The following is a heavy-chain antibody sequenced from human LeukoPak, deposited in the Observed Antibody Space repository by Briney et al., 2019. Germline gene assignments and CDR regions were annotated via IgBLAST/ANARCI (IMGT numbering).Heavy chain of an antibody. J-gene: IGHJ4*02. V-gene: IGHV3-7*03. CDR3: ARDLVTPIDY. Sequence: GGSLRLSCAASGFIFSSYWMTWVRQAPGKGLEWVASIKQDGSEKYYVDSVKGRFTIPRDNAKNSLYLQMNSLRAEDTAVFYCARDLVTPIDYWGQGTLVTVSS. CDR1: GFIFSSYW. CDR2: IKQDGSEK. D-gene: IGHD2-21*02.